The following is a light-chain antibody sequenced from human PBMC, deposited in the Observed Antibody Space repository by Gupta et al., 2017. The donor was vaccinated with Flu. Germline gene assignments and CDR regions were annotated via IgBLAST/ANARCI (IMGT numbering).Light chain of an antibody. Sequence: ELTQPPPLSVSPGQTARINCFGEIMPPQYIFWFQQKVGQAPTLVIYEDSERPSGIPERFSGSISGTTATLTIGGVQPEDEGVYYCQSMDNSDSSWVFGGGTKLTVL. J-gene: IGLJ3*02. CDR3: QSMDNSDSSWV. V-gene: IGLV3-25*03. CDR1: IMPPQY. CDR2: EDS.